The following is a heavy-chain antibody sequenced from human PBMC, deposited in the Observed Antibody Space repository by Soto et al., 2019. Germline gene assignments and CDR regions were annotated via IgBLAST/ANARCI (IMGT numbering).Heavy chain of an antibody. D-gene: IGHD3-9*01. Sequence: QVQLQESGPGLVKPSQTLSLTCTVSGGSISSGGYYWSWIRQHPGKGLEWIGYIYYSGSTYYNPSLKSRVTRSVDTSKNQFSLKLSSVTAADTAVYYCARWGTYYDILTGLPTYYYFDYWGQGTLVTVSS. V-gene: IGHV4-31*03. CDR1: GGSISSGGYY. CDR3: ARWGTYYDILTGLPTYYYFDY. J-gene: IGHJ4*02. CDR2: IYYSGST.